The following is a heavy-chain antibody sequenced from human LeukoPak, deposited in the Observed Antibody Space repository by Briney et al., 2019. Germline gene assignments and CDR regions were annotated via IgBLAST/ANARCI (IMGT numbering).Heavy chain of an antibody. D-gene: IGHD2-21*02. V-gene: IGHV4-4*07. CDR2: LYNSEST. J-gene: IGHJ4*02. CDR3: ARAPRLLSPVPPDY. Sequence: PSETLSLTCTVSGGSISTYFWSWIRQPAGKGLEWIGRLYNSESTNYNPSLKSRVTISVDTSKNQFSLKLSSVTAADTAVYHCARAPRLLSPVPPDYWGQGTLVTVSS. CDR1: GGSISTYF.